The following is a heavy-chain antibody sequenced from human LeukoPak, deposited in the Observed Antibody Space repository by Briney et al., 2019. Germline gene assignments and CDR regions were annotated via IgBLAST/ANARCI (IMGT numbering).Heavy chain of an antibody. J-gene: IGHJ1*01. CDR2: TSAYNGNT. D-gene: IGHD2-2*02. CDR1: GYTFTSYG. V-gene: IGHV1-18*01. Sequence: ASVKVSCKASGYTFTSYGISWVRQAPGQGLEWMGWTSAYNGNTNYAQKLQGRVTMTTDTSTSTAYMELRSLRSDDTAVYYCARSADCSSTSCYKLGYFQHWGQGTLVTVSS. CDR3: ARSADCSSTSCYKLGYFQH.